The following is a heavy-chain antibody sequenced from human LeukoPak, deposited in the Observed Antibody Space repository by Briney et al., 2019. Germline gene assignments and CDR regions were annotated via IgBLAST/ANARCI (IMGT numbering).Heavy chain of an antibody. J-gene: IGHJ4*02. CDR3: TSWAESGIYYRGDDH. CDR1: GVTFRGSA. D-gene: IGHD3-10*01. V-gene: IGHV3-73*01. CDR2: IRSKANSYAT. Sequence: GGSLRLSCAASGVTFRGSAMHWVRQASGKGLEGVGRIRSKANSYATAYGESVKGRGTISRDDSKNTAYLQMNNLNTEDTAVYYCTSWAESGIYYRGDDHWGQGTLVTVSP.